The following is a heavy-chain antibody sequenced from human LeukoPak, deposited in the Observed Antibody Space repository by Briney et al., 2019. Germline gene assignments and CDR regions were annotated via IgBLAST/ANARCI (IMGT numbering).Heavy chain of an antibody. D-gene: IGHD2-15*01. Sequence: SETLSLTCTVSGDSISSGSYYWGWIRQPPGKGLEWIGSIYYTGYTYYNPSLKSRVTISMDTSKNQFSLKLSSVTAADTAVYYCARGDLGFCSGGHCYWNYWGQGALATVSS. CDR2: IYYTGYT. V-gene: IGHV4-39*07. J-gene: IGHJ4*02. CDR3: ARGDLGFCSGGHCYWNY. CDR1: GDSISSGSYY.